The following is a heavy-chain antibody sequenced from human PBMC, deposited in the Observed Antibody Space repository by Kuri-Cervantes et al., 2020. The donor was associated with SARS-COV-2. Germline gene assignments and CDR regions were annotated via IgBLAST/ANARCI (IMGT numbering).Heavy chain of an antibody. Sequence: GESLKISCAASGFSFSNVWMSWVRQAPGKGPEWISRIKSKTDGGTTDYAAPVKGRFTISRDDSKNTLYLQMNSLKTEDTAVYYCTTSGLGYSSSWYAFDYWGQGTLVTVSS. J-gene: IGHJ4*02. V-gene: IGHV3-15*01. CDR3: TTSGLGYSSSWYAFDY. CDR2: IKSKTDGGTT. CDR1: GFSFSNVW. D-gene: IGHD6-13*01.